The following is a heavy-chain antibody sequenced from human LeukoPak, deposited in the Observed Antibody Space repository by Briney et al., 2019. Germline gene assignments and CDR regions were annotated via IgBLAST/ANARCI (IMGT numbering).Heavy chain of an antibody. CDR2: IKQDGSEK. J-gene: IGHJ5*02. CDR3: AGLTLRYYDILTGYPRHWFDP. V-gene: IGHV3-7*01. CDR1: GFTFSSYW. D-gene: IGHD3-9*01. Sequence: GGSLRLSCAASGFTFSSYWMSWVRQAPGKGLAWVANIKQDGSEKYYVDSVKGRFTISRDNAKNSMYLQMNSLRAEDTAVYYCAGLTLRYYDILTGYPRHWFDPWGQGTLVTVSS.